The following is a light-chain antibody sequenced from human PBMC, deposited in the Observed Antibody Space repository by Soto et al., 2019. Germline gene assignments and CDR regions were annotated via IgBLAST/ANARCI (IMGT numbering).Light chain of an antibody. CDR3: SSYTSSSTLV. J-gene: IGLJ2*01. Sequence: QSVLTQPASVSGSPGQSITISCTGTSSDVGGYNYVSWYQQHPGQAPKLMIYDVSNRPSGVSNRFSGSKSGNTASLTISGLQAEDEAEYYCSSYTSSSTLVFGGGTQLTVL. CDR1: SSDVGGYNY. CDR2: DVS. V-gene: IGLV2-14*01.